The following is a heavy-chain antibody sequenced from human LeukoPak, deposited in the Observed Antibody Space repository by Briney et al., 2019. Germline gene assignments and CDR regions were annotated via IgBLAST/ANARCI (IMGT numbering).Heavy chain of an antibody. D-gene: IGHD3-10*01. CDR3: AKEDYYGSGNYYSF. CDR1: GFTFSSYA. J-gene: IGHJ4*02. Sequence: GGSLRLSCAASGFTFSSYAMTWVRQAPGKGLEWVAGISGSGGSTSSADSVKGRFTISRDNSKNTLYLQMNSLRAEDTAVYYCAKEDYYGSGNYYSFGGQGNLVTVSS. CDR2: ISGSGGST. V-gene: IGHV3-23*01.